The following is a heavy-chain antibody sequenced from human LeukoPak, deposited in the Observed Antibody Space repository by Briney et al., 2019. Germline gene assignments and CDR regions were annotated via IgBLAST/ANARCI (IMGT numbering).Heavy chain of an antibody. D-gene: IGHD5-12*01. J-gene: IGHJ4*02. Sequence: GGSLRLSCAASGLTFSYYAMSWVRQAPGKGLEWVSGISDSGGSTYYADSVKGRFIISRDNSKNTLYLQMNSLRVEDTAVYYCARDSGYSSDDAYWGQGTLVAVSS. CDR1: GLTFSYYA. V-gene: IGHV3-23*01. CDR3: ARDSGYSSDDAY. CDR2: ISDSGGST.